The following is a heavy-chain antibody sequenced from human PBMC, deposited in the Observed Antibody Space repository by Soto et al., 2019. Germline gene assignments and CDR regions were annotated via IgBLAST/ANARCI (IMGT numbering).Heavy chain of an antibody. J-gene: IGHJ6*02. CDR3: ARHLRVTYNDISMDV. D-gene: IGHD1-1*01. V-gene: IGHV5-51*01. Sequence: GESLKISCKGSGYSFTTYWIGWVRQMPGKGLEWMGIIYPDDSDTKYSPSFQGQVTISADKSISTAYLQWSSLKASDTAIYYCARHLRVTYNDISMDVWGLGTTVTVSS. CDR2: IYPDDSDT. CDR1: GYSFTTYW.